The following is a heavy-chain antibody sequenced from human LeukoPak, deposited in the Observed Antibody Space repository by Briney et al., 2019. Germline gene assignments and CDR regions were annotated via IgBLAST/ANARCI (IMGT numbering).Heavy chain of an antibody. CDR3: ARDIGDYFDY. CDR1: GFTFSSYS. D-gene: IGHD2-21*01. CDR2: ISSSSSTI. J-gene: IGHJ4*02. Sequence: PGGSLRLSCAASGFTFSSYSMNWVRQAPGKGLEWVSYISSSSSTIYYADSVKGRFTISRDNAKNSLYLQMKSLRAEDTAVYYCARDIGDYFDYWGQGTLVTVSS. V-gene: IGHV3-48*01.